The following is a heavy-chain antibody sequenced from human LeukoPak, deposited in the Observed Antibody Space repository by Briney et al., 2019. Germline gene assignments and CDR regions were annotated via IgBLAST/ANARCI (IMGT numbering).Heavy chain of an antibody. V-gene: IGHV3-23*01. J-gene: IGHJ4*02. CDR1: GFTFSSYA. Sequence: GGSLRLSCAASGFTFSSYAMSWVRQAPGKGLEWVSRLSDNGENTYYADSVKGRFTISRDNSKNTLYLQMNSLRAEDTAVYYCARDGGVGAIDYWGQGTLVTVSS. D-gene: IGHD1-26*01. CDR3: ARDGGVGAIDY. CDR2: LSDNGENT.